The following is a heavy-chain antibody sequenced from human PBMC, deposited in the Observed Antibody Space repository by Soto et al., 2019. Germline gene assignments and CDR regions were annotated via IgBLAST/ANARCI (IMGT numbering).Heavy chain of an antibody. V-gene: IGHV3-23*01. Sequence: GGSLRLSCAASGFTFSSYAMSWVRQAPGKGLEWVSAISGSGGSTYYADPVKGRFTISRDNSKNTLYLQMNSLRAEDTAVYYCAKGNSQVVRGVTAFDYWGQEPWSPSPQ. CDR2: ISGSGGST. CDR3: AKGNSQVVRGVTAFDY. CDR1: GFTFSSYA. D-gene: IGHD3-10*01. J-gene: IGHJ4*01.